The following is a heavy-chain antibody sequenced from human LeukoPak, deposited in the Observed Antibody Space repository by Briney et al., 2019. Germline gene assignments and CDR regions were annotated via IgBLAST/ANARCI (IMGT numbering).Heavy chain of an antibody. CDR1: GGSISSYY. CDR3: ARGDYVTLFDY. V-gene: IGHV4-59*12. CDR2: IYYSGST. D-gene: IGHD4-17*01. Sequence: PSETLSLTCTVSGGSISSYYWSWIRQPPGKGLEWIGYIYYSGSTNYNPSLKSRVTISVDTSKNQFSLKLSSVTAADTAVYYCARGDYVTLFDYWGQGTLVTVSS. J-gene: IGHJ4*02.